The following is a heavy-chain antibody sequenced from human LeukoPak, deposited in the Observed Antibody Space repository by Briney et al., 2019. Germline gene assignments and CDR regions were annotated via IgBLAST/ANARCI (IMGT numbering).Heavy chain of an antibody. Sequence: ASVKVSCKASGYTFTSYYMHWVRQAPGQGLEWMGIINPSGGSTSYAQKFQGRVTMTRDTSTSTVYMELSSLRSEDTAVYYCARDRPDIVVVPADSYYYYYGMDVWGQGTTVTVSS. D-gene: IGHD2-2*01. J-gene: IGHJ6*02. CDR3: ARDRPDIVVVPADSYYYYYGMDV. CDR2: INPSGGST. V-gene: IGHV1-46*01. CDR1: GYTFTSYY.